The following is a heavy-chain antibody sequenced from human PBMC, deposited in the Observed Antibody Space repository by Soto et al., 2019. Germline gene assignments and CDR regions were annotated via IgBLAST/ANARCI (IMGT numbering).Heavy chain of an antibody. CDR1: GSTLSSYP. CDR2: ISGSGGST. J-gene: IGHJ4*02. Sequence: EVQLLESGGGWFKLGGSLNLSCEASGSTLSSYPMSGFGQAPGKGLEWVSAISGSGGSTYYADSGKGRFTISRDNSKNTLYLQMNSLRAEDTAVYYCAKDRRAYYDSSGQPYYWGQGTLVTVSS. D-gene: IGHD3-22*01. V-gene: IGHV3-23*01. CDR3: AKDRRAYYDSSGQPYY.